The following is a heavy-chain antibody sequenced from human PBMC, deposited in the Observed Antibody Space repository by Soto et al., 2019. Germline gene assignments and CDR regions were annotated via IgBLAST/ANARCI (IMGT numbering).Heavy chain of an antibody. D-gene: IGHD4-17*01. CDR3: AREYRLRHETWIGPQTDAFDI. Sequence: ASVKVSCKASGYTFTSYYMHWVRQAPGQGLEWMGIIRPSGGSTTYAQKFQGRVTMTKNTVYLQMNSMRAEDTAVYYCAREYRLRHETWIGPQTDAFDIWGHGTMVTVSS. CDR1: GYTFTSYY. V-gene: IGHV1-46*01. CDR2: IRPSGGST. J-gene: IGHJ3*02.